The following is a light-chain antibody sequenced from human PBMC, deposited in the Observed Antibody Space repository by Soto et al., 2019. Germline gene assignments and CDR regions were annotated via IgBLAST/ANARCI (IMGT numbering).Light chain of an antibody. J-gene: IGKJ4*01. Sequence: EIVLTQSPGTLSLSPGERANLSCSASQSVSNNYLAWYQQKPGQAPRLLIYGASNRATGIPDRFSGSGSGTDFTLTISSLQSEDVAVYYCQQYYSTPLTCGGGTKGDIK. CDR2: GAS. V-gene: IGKV3-20*01. CDR1: QSVSNNY. CDR3: QQYYSTPLT.